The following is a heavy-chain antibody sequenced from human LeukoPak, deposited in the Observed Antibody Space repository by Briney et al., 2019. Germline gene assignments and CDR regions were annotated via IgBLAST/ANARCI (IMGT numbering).Heavy chain of an antibody. CDR3: ARGEDPTFDY. J-gene: IGHJ4*02. V-gene: IGHV5-51*01. CDR1: GYTFTTYW. Sequence: GESLKISCKSSGYTFTTYWIGWVRQMPGKGLEWMGIIYPGDSDTRYSPSSQGQVTISADKSIGTAYLQWSSLMASDTAIYYCARGEDPTFDYWGQGTLVTVSS. CDR2: IYPGDSDT.